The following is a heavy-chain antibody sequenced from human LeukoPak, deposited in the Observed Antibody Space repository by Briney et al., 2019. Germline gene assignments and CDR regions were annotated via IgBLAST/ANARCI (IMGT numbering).Heavy chain of an antibody. V-gene: IGHV4-34*01. CDR1: GGSFSGYY. Sequence: SETLSLTCAVYGGSFSGYYWSWIRQPPGKGLEWIGEINHSGSTNYNPSLKSRVTISVGTSKNQFSLKLSSVTAADTAVYYCARVRDTVVNSPFDYWGQGTLVTVSS. J-gene: IGHJ4*02. CDR3: ARVRDTVVNSPFDY. CDR2: INHSGST. D-gene: IGHD4-23*01.